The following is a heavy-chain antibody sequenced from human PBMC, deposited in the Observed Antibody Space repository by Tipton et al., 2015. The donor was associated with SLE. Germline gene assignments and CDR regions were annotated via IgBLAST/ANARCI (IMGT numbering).Heavy chain of an antibody. J-gene: IGHJ2*01. CDR2: ISGSGGST. CDR1: GFTFDDYA. CDR3: AKDPGAYWYFDL. D-gene: IGHD3-10*01. Sequence: SLRLSCAASGFTFDDYAMHWVRQAPGKGLEWVSAISGSGGSTYYADSVKGRFTISRDNSKNTLYLQMNSLRAEDTAVYYCAKDPGAYWYFDLWGRGTLVTVSS. V-gene: IGHV3-23*01.